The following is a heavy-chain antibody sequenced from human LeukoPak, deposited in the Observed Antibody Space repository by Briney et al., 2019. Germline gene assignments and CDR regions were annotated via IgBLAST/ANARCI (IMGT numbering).Heavy chain of an antibody. CDR2: ISYDGINK. CDR3: AKVSRGYYDSVWGSYVDY. V-gene: IGHV3-30*18. Sequence: GGSLRLSCAASGFTFSSYGMHWVRQDPGKGLEWMAVISYDGINKYYTDSVKGRFTISRDNSKNTLYLQMDSLRAEDTAVYYCAKVSRGYYDSVWGSYVDYWGQGTLVSVSS. D-gene: IGHD3-16*01. J-gene: IGHJ4*02. CDR1: GFTFSSYG.